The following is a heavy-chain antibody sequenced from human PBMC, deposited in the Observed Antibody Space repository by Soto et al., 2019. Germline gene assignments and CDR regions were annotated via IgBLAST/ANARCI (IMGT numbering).Heavy chain of an antibody. CDR1: GFTFSSYA. Sequence: GGSLRLSCSASGFTFSSYAMSWVRQAPGKGLEWVSVLSGRSDNIYYADSVKGRFTISRDNSKNTLYLQMNSLRAEDTAVYYCARDSEDIVVVPAAMPVLGMDVWGQGTTVTVSS. CDR3: ARDSEDIVVVPAAMPVLGMDV. D-gene: IGHD2-2*01. CDR2: LSGRSDNI. J-gene: IGHJ6*02. V-gene: IGHV3-23*01.